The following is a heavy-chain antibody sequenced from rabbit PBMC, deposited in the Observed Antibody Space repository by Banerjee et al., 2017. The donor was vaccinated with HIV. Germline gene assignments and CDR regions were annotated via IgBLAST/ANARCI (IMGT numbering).Heavy chain of an antibody. V-gene: IGHV1S40*01. CDR3: ARSYAGYAGFISPTLYDYGMDL. CDR2: IDTGSSGST. D-gene: IGHD7-1*01. Sequence: QSLEESGGDLVKPGASLTLTCTASGFTISSRYYMCWVRQAPGKGLEWIGCIDTGSSGSTYYASWAKGRFTISKTSSTTVTLQMTSLTAADTAPYFCARSYAGYAGFISPTLYDYGMDLWGQGTLVTVS. CDR1: GFTISSRYY. J-gene: IGHJ6*01.